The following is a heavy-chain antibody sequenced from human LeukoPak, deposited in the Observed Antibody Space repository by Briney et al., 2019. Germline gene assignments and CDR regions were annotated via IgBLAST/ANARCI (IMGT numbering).Heavy chain of an antibody. CDR2: IYYSGST. Sequence: SQTLSLTCTVSGGSISSGGYYWSWIRQHPGKGLEWIGYIYYSGSTYYNPSLKSRVTISVDTSKNQFSLKLSSVTAADTAVYYCARDRLGYCSGGSCYGGEFDYWGQGTLVTVSS. V-gene: IGHV4-31*03. CDR1: GGSISSGGYY. CDR3: ARDRLGYCSGGSCYGGEFDY. J-gene: IGHJ4*02. D-gene: IGHD2-15*01.